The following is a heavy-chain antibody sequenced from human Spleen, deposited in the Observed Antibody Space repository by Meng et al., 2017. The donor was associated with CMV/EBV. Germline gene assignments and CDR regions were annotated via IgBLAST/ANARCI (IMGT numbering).Heavy chain of an antibody. CDR2: IYHSGTT. V-gene: IGHV4-39*07. CDR3: AKVVGATTWFGHPNWFDP. Sequence: SETLSLTCTVSGDSISSGSITSSISYWGWIRQPPGKGLEWIGTIYHSGTTHYNPSLKNRLAISLDTSKNQFSLTLSSVTVADTAVYYCAKVVGATTWFGHPNWFDPWGQGILVTVSS. J-gene: IGHJ5*02. CDR1: GDSISSGSITSSISY. D-gene: IGHD1-26*01.